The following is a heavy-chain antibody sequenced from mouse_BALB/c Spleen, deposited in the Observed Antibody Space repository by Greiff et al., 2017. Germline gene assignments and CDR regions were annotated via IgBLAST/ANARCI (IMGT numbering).Heavy chain of an antibody. V-gene: IGHV1S135*01. CDR1: GYAFTSYN. J-gene: IGHJ3*01. Sequence: VQLKQSGPELVKPGASVKVSCKASGYAFTSYNMYWVKQSHGKSLEWIGYIDPYNGGTSYKQKFKGKATLTVDKSNSTAYMHLNSLTSEDSAVYYCAIPLFADWGQGTLVTVSA. CDR2: IDPYNGGT. CDR3: AIPLFAD.